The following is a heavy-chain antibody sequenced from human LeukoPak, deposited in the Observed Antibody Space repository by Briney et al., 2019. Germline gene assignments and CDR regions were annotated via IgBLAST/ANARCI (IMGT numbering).Heavy chain of an antibody. CDR1: GFTFSSYG. Sequence: GGSLRLSCAASGFTFSSYGMNWVRQAPGMGLEWVSSISKSATYIYYADSVKGRFIISRDDAKNSLYLQMNSLRAEDTAVYYCAREGQENSGSYWVHSGGYYYYMDVWGKGTTVTVSS. V-gene: IGHV3-21*01. D-gene: IGHD1-26*01. J-gene: IGHJ6*03. CDR2: ISKSATYI. CDR3: AREGQENSGSYWVHSGGYYYYMDV.